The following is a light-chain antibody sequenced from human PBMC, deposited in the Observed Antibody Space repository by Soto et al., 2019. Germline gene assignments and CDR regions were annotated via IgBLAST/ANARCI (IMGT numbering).Light chain of an antibody. V-gene: IGLV2-8*01. CDR1: SSDVGGYNY. CDR2: EVS. CDR3: SSYAGSNNLGV. Sequence: QSALTQSPSASGSPGQSVTISCTGTSSDVGGYNYVSWYQQHPGKAPKLMLYEVSKRPSGVPDRFSGSKSGNTASLTVSGLQAEDEADYYCSSYAGSNNLGVFGGGTKVTVL. J-gene: IGLJ3*02.